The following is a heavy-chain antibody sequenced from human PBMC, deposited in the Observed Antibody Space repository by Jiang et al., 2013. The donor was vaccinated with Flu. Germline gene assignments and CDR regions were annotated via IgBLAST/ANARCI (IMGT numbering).Heavy chain of an antibody. V-gene: IGHV1-2*06. Sequence: GYTFTGYYMHWVRQAPGQGLEWMGRINPNSGGTNYAQKFQGRVTMTRDTSISTAYMELSRLRSDDTAVYYCARDRRDGYNSNFDYWGQGTLVTVSS. D-gene: IGHD5-24*01. J-gene: IGHJ4*02. CDR3: ARDRRDGYNSNFDY. CDR2: INPNSGGT. CDR1: GYTFTGYY.